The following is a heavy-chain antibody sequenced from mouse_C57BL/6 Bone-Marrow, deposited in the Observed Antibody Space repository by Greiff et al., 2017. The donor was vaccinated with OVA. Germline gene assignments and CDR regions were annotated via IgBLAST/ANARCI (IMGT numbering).Heavy chain of an antibody. CDR2: IRNKANGYTT. CDR3: ARYTGGGFAY. Sequence: EVKLMESGGGLVQPGGSVSHRCAPSGFTFTDYYMSWVRQPPGKALEWLGFIRNKANGYTTEYSASVKGRFTISRDNSQSILYLQMNALRAEDSATYYCARYTGGGFAYWGQGTLVTVSA. J-gene: IGHJ3*01. D-gene: IGHD3-1*01. V-gene: IGHV7-3*01. CDR1: GFTFTDYY.